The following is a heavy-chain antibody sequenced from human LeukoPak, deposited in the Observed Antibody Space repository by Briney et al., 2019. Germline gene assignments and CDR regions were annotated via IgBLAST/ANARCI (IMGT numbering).Heavy chain of an antibody. V-gene: IGHV3-30*18. CDR1: GFTFSSYG. D-gene: IGHD4-17*01. CDR2: ISYDGSNK. J-gene: IGHJ4*02. Sequence: GGSLRLSCAASGFTFSSYGMHWVRQAPGKGLEWVAVISYDGSNKYYADSVKGRFTISRDNSKNTLYLQMNSLRAEDTAVYYCANPDYGDYFPPDYGGRGPLVPVSS. CDR3: ANPDYGDYFPPDY.